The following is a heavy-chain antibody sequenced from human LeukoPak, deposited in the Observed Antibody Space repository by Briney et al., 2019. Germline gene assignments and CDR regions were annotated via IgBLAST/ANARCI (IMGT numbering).Heavy chain of an antibody. CDR1: GFIFSSYG. D-gene: IGHD2-21*01. J-gene: IGHJ3*02. Sequence: GGSLRLSCAASGFIFSSYGMHWVRQAPGKGLEWVAIISYDGTNKKYVDSVKGRFTISRDNSKNTLYLQVNSLRAEDTAVYYCVRDGGELEADGFDIWGKGTMVTVSS. CDR2: ISYDGTNK. V-gene: IGHV3-33*01. CDR3: VRDGGELEADGFDI.